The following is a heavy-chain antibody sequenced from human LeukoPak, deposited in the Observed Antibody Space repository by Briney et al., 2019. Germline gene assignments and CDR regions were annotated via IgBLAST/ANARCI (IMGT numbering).Heavy chain of an antibody. CDR1: GYTFTSYA. J-gene: IGHJ3*01. CDR3: ARDRNPWYSSGWYFVHTLDV. D-gene: IGHD6-19*01. V-gene: IGHV1-18*01. Sequence: GASVTVSCKASGYTFTSYAITWVRQAPGQGLEWMGWIGSYNGNTNYAEKFQDRVTLTTDTSTSTAYMELRSLRSDDTAVYYCARDRNPWYSSGWYFVHTLDVWGLGTMVTVSS. CDR2: IGSYNGNT.